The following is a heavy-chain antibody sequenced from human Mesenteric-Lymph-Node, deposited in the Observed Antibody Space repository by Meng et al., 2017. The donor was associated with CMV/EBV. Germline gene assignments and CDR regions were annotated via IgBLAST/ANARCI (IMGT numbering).Heavy chain of an antibody. CDR3: AKDLEGSRYYDWLLPLDS. Sequence: GESLKISCAASGFTFSSYAMSWVRQAPGKGLEWVSAISGSGGSTYYADSVKGRFTISRDNSKNTLYLQMSSLRAEDSAVYYCAKDLEGSRYYDWLLPLDSWGQGILVTVSS. D-gene: IGHD3-9*01. CDR1: GFTFSSYA. V-gene: IGHV3-23*01. J-gene: IGHJ4*02. CDR2: ISGSGGST.